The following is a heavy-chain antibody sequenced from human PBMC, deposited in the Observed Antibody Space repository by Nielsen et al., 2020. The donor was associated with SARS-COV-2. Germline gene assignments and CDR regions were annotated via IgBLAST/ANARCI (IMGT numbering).Heavy chain of an antibody. CDR3: ARIRAAAGGGYYYYYGMDV. D-gene: IGHD6-13*01. CDR2: IFSNDEK. V-gene: IGHV2-26*01. J-gene: IGHJ6*02. Sequence: SGPTLVKPTETLTLTCTVSGFSLSNARMGVSWIRQPPGKALEWLAHIFSNDEKSYSTSLKSRLTISKDTSKSQVVLTMTNMDPVDTATYYCARIRAAAGGGYYYYYGMDVWGQGTTVTVSS. CDR1: GFSLSNARMG.